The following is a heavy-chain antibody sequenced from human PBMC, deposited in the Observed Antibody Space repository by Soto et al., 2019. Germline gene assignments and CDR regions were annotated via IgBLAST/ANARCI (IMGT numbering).Heavy chain of an antibody. D-gene: IGHD1-20*01. CDR1: GGSISSGDYY. J-gene: IGHJ5*02. CDR2: IYYSGST. Sequence: QVQLQESGPGLVKPSQTLSLTCTVSGGSISSGDYYWSWIRQPPGKGLEWIGYIYYSGSTYYNPSLKSRVTISVDTSKNQFSLKLSSVTAADTAVYYCARDGTYNWIVGGRDAWIDPWGQGTLVTVSS. V-gene: IGHV4-30-4*01. CDR3: ARDGTYNWIVGGRDAWIDP.